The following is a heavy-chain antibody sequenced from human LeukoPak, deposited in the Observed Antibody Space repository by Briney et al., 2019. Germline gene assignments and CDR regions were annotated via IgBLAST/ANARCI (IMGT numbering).Heavy chain of an antibody. Sequence: SVKVSCKASGYTFTSYAMNWVRQAPGQGLEWMGGIIPIFGTANYAQKFQGRVTITADESTSTAYMELSSLRSEDTAVYYCARPHGSYSYYYYGMDVWGQGTTVTVSS. V-gene: IGHV1-69*13. CDR2: IIPIFGTA. CDR3: ARPHGSYSYYYYGMDV. D-gene: IGHD1-26*01. J-gene: IGHJ6*02. CDR1: GYTFTSYA.